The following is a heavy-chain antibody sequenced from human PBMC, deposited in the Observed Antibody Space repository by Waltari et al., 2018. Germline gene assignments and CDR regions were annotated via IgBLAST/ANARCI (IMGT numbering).Heavy chain of an antibody. D-gene: IGHD5-12*01. Sequence: QVQLQQWGAGLLKPSETLSLTCAVYGGSFSGHYWSWLGQPPGKGREWMGEINHSGRTSNSPSLKSRVPISVDTSKNQFALKLSSVTAADTAVYYCARGRTLRRGFKMATITAFDIWGQGTMVTVSS. CDR2: INHSGRT. CDR3: ARGRTLRRGFKMATITAFDI. V-gene: IGHV4-34*01. J-gene: IGHJ3*02. CDR1: GGSFSGHY.